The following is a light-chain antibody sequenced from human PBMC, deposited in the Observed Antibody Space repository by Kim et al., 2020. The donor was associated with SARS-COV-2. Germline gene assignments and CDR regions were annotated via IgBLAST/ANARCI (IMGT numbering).Light chain of an antibody. CDR1: QSSSSW. V-gene: IGKV1-5*03. CDR3: QQYNSYPYT. J-gene: IGKJ2*01. Sequence: SASVGDRVTITCRASQSSSSWLAWYQQKPGKAPKLLIYKASSLESGVPSRFSGSGSGTELTLTISSLQPDDFATYYCQQYNSYPYTFGQGTKLEI. CDR2: KAS.